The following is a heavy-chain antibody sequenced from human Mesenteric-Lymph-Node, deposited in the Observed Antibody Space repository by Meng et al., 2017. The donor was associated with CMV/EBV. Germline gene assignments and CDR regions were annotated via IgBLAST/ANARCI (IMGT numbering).Heavy chain of an antibody. D-gene: IGHD2-21*01. J-gene: IGHJ3*02. CDR3: ARDQFRWGSDAFDI. CDR2: ISYPREEV. CDR1: GFSLSTYG. Sequence: GESLKISCAASGFSLSTYGMHWVRQAPGKGLEWVAVISYPREEVTYSDSVKGRFNVSRDDSKNTLYLQMDTLRADDTGLYYCARDQFRWGSDAFDIWGQGTVVTVSS. V-gene: IGHV3-30*03.